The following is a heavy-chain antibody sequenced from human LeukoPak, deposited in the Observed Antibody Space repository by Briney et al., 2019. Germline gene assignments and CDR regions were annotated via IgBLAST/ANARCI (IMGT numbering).Heavy chain of an antibody. D-gene: IGHD2-15*01. CDR1: GGAFSSYA. CDR2: IIPIFGTA. Sequence: SVKVSCKASGGAFSSYAISWVRQAPGQGLEWMGGIIPIFGTANYAQKFQGSVAITADESTSTAYMELSSLRSEDTAVYYCARDGGYCSGGSCTFFDYWGQGTLVTVSS. CDR3: ARDGGYCSGGSCTFFDY. V-gene: IGHV1-69*13. J-gene: IGHJ4*02.